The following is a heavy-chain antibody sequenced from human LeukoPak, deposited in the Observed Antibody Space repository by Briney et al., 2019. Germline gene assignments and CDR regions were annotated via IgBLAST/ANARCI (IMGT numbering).Heavy chain of an antibody. CDR2: IYFSGST. V-gene: IGHV4-31*03. CDR1: GDSISIGGYC. J-gene: IGHJ4*02. Sequence: TSSETLSLTCTVSGDSISIGGYCWSWIRQHPGEGLEWIGNIYFSGSTYYNPSLKSRVTISVDTSKNQFSLKLNSVTAADTAVYYCARRGIAAAVYFDYWGQGTLVTVSS. D-gene: IGHD6-13*01. CDR3: ARRGIAAAVYFDY.